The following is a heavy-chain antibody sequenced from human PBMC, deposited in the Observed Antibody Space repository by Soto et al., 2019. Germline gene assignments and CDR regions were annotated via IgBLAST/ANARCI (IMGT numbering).Heavy chain of an antibody. J-gene: IGHJ4*02. CDR2: IYHSGST. CDR3: ARAGVVGATALDY. D-gene: IGHD1-26*01. Sequence: PSETLSLTCTVSGGSINNYYWSWIRQPPGKGLEWIGYIYHSGSTYYNPSLKSRVTISVDRSKNQFSLKLSSVTAADTAVYYCARAGVVGATALDYWVQGTLVTVSS. V-gene: IGHV4-59*12. CDR1: GGSINNYY.